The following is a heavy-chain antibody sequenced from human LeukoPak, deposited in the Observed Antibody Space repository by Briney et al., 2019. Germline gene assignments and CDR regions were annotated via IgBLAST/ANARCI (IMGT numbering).Heavy chain of an antibody. J-gene: IGHJ4*02. CDR2: QHYRSKWYN. V-gene: IGHV6-1*01. Sequence: TLPLTCAICGDSVSSNSVAWNWIRQSTSGALEWLGRQHYRSKWYNDYAVSVISQITIHPDTSKNQFSLQLNSGTPGDAAVYYCARDGGFVVDYWGRGSLVTVSS. D-gene: IGHD3-16*01. CDR3: ARDGGFVVDY. CDR1: GDSVSSNSVA.